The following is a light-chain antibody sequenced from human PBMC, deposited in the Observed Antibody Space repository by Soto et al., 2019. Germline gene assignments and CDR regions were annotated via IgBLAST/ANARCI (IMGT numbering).Light chain of an antibody. CDR3: QHYGRSDPIT. J-gene: IGKJ3*01. V-gene: IGKV3-20*01. Sequence: EIVLTQSPGTLSLSPGESTTLSCRASRSFSSSYLAWYQQKPGQAPRLLIYAASSRATGIPDRFRGSGSATDFTLTISRLEPEDFAVYYCQHYGRSDPITFGPGTKVDIK. CDR1: RSFSSSY. CDR2: AAS.